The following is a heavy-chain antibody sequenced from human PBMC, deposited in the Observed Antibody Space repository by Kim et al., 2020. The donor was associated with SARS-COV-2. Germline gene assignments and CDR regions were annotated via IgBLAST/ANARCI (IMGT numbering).Heavy chain of an antibody. CDR3: ARVPTNDAFDS. Sequence: TNYHPALKSLGAISVDTSKNQFSLELSSVTAADTAVDYCARVPTNDAFDSWGQGTMVTVSS. V-gene: IGHV4-34*13. CDR2: T. J-gene: IGHJ3*02.